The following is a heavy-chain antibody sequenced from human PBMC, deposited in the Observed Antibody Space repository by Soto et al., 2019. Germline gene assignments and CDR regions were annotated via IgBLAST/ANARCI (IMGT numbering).Heavy chain of an antibody. J-gene: IGHJ4*02. D-gene: IGHD3-9*01. CDR3: ARAKKYDILTGYYSGTPFDY. Sequence: SETLSLTCAVYGGSFSSYYWSWIRQPPGKGLEWIGEINHSGSTNYNPSLKSRVTISVDTSKNQFSLKLSSVTAADTAVYYCARAKKYDILTGYYSGTPFDYWGQGTLVTVSS. V-gene: IGHV4-34*01. CDR2: INHSGST. CDR1: GGSFSSYY.